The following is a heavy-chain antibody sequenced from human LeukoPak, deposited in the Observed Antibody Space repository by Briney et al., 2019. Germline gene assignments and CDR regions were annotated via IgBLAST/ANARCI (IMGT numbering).Heavy chain of an antibody. CDR2: IWYDGSNT. CDR3: AREMEIFVNAFDM. CDR1: GFSFSTYG. V-gene: IGHV3-33*01. D-gene: IGHD3-3*01. J-gene: IGHJ3*02. Sequence: GGSLRLSCAASGFSFSTYGMHWVRQAPGKGLEWVAVIWYDGSNTYYIDSVKGRFTISRDNSKDTLCLQMNSLRAEDTAVYYCAREMEIFVNAFDMWGQGTMVTVSS.